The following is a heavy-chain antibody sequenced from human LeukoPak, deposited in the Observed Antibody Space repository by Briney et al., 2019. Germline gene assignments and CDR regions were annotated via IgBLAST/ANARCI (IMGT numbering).Heavy chain of an antibody. V-gene: IGHV1-2*02. CDR3: ARVIFGGSPPSP. J-gene: IGHJ5*02. CDR2: INPNSGGT. Sequence: GASVKVSCKASGYTFTRYYMHWVRQAPGQGLEWMGWINPNSGGTNYAQKFQGRVTMTRDTSISTAYMELSRLRSDDTAVYYCARVIFGGSPPSPWGQGTLVTVSS. D-gene: IGHD1-26*01. CDR1: GYTFTRYY.